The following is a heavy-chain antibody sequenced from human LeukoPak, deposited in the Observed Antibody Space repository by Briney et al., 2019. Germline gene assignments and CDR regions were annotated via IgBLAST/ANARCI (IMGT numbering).Heavy chain of an antibody. CDR1: GFTFDDYA. CDR3: AKDANRGKYSSSWYYFDY. V-gene: IGHV3-9*01. J-gene: IGHJ4*02. Sequence: GGSLRLSCAASGFTFDDYAMHWVRQAPGKGLEWVSGISWNSGSIGYADSVKGRFTISRDNAKNSLYLQMNSLRAEDTALYYCAKDANRGKYSSSWYYFDYWGQGTLVTVS. CDR2: ISWNSGSI. D-gene: IGHD6-13*01.